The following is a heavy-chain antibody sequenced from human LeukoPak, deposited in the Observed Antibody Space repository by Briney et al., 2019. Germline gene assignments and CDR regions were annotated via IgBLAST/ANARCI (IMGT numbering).Heavy chain of an antibody. CDR2: ISSGGSSL. CDR1: GFTITNSW. J-gene: IGHJ4*02. Sequence: GGSLRLSCAASGFTITNSWMHWVRQAPGKGLVWVSRISSGGSSLDYADSVKGRFTISRDIAKNTPYLQMSSLRPEDTAVYYCAREADNGDYPMNSWGQGTLVSVSS. V-gene: IGHV3-74*01. CDR3: AREADNGDYPMNS. D-gene: IGHD4-17*01.